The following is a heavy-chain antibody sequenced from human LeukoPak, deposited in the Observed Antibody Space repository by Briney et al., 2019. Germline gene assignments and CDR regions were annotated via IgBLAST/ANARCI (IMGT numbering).Heavy chain of an antibody. CDR1: GFTFNSYA. D-gene: IGHD6-6*01. J-gene: IGHJ4*02. V-gene: IGHV3-23*01. CDR2: ISDSGGNT. CDR3: ARHRSSWLIGY. Sequence: GALRLSCAASGFTFNSYAMSWVRQAPWEGLQWVSGISDSGGNTYYADSVRGRFTISRDNSKNTLYLQMNSLRAEDTAVYYCARHRSSWLIGYWGQGTLVTVSS.